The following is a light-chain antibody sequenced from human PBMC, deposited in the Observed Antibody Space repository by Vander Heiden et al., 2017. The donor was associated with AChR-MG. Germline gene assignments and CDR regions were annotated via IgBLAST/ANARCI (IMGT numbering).Light chain of an antibody. J-gene: IGKJ2*01. V-gene: IGKV1-12*01. CDR3: QKANSFPLT. CDR1: QGIGTW. Sequence: DIQMTQSPSSVSASVGDRVTVTCRASQGIGTWLAWFQQKPGKAPKRLIYGASNLQSGVPSRFSGSGSGTHFTLTIASVQPEDFATYICQKANSFPLTFGQGTKLEMK. CDR2: GAS.